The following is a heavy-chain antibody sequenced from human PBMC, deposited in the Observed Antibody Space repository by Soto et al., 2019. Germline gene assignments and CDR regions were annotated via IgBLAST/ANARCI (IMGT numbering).Heavy chain of an antibody. Sequence: EVQLVESGGGLVQSGESLRLSCAASGFTFYYYWMHWVRQAPGKGLVWVSRVHSDGTTTTYADSVKGRFTISRDNARNTVSLQMSSLRAEDTAIYYCARGDRGGFDLWGQGTVVTVSS. D-gene: IGHD3-10*01. CDR3: ARGDRGGFDL. V-gene: IGHV3-74*01. CDR1: GFTFYYYW. CDR2: VHSDGTTT. J-gene: IGHJ3*01.